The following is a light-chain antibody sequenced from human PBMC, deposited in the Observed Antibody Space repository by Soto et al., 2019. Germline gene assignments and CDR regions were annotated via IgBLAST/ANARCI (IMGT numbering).Light chain of an antibody. CDR1: SSDVGGYNY. V-gene: IGLV2-14*01. CDR3: SSYTSSSTLGV. Sequence: QSVLTQPASVSGSPGQSITFSCTGTSSDVGGYNYVSWYQQHPGKAPKLMIYEVSNRPSGVSNRFSGSKSGNTASLTISGLQAEDEADYYCSSYTSSSTLGVFGGGTKVTVL. J-gene: IGLJ3*02. CDR2: EVS.